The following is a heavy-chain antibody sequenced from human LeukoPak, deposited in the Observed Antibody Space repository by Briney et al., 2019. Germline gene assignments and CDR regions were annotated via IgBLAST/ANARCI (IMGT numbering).Heavy chain of an antibody. Sequence: PGGSLRLSCAASGFTFSSYAMHWVRQAPGQGLEYVSVISANGDSTYYANSVKGRFTISRDNSKNTLYLQMGGLRGEDMAVYYCARRGSSCWYVDVWGKGTTVTVSS. CDR1: GFTFSSYA. D-gene: IGHD2-2*01. J-gene: IGHJ6*03. CDR3: ARRGSSCWYVDV. V-gene: IGHV3-64*01. CDR2: ISANGDST.